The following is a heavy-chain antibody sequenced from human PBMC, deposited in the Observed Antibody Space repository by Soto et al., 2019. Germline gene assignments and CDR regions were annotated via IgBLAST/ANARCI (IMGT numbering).Heavy chain of an antibody. CDR1: GGTFSSYA. Sequence: QVQLVQSGAEVKKPGSSVKFSCKASGGTFSSYAISWVRQAPGQGLEWMVGIIPIFGTANYAQKFQGRVTISADESTSTAYMNLSSLRSEDTDVYYCARVAIFGVAPLYYFDHWGPGTLGTGSS. D-gene: IGHD3-3*01. CDR2: IIPIFGTA. J-gene: IGHJ4*02. CDR3: ARVAIFGVAPLYYFDH. V-gene: IGHV1-69*01.